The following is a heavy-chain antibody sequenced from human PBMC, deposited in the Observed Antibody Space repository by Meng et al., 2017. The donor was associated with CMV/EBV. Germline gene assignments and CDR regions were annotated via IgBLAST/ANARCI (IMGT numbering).Heavy chain of an antibody. CDR3: ARGNTINSGSYFYYFDY. CDR2: INPNSGGT. V-gene: IGHV1-2*02. CDR1: GYTFTCYY. Sequence: ASVKVSCKASGYTFTCYYMHWVRQAPGQGLEWMGWINPNSGGTNYAQKFQGRVTMTRDTSISTAYMELSRLRSDDTAVYYCARGNTINSGSYFYYFDYWGQGTLVTVSS. J-gene: IGHJ4*02. D-gene: IGHD1-26*01.